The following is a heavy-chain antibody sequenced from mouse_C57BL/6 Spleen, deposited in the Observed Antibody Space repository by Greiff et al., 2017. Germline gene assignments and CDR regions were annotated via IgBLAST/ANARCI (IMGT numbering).Heavy chain of an antibody. CDR3: AKSLLYDYDSAWFAY. Sequence: QVQLQQSGPGLVAPSQSLSITCTVSGFSLTSYAISWVRQPPGKGLEWLGVIWTGGGTNYNSALKSRLSISKDNSKSQVFLKMNNLQTDDTARYYCAKSLLYDYDSAWFAYWGQGTLVTVSA. CDR1: GFSLTSYA. J-gene: IGHJ3*01. D-gene: IGHD2-4*01. CDR2: IWTGGGT. V-gene: IGHV2-9-1*01.